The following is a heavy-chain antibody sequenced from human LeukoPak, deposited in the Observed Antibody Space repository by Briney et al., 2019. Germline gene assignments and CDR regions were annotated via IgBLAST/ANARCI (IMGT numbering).Heavy chain of an antibody. CDR3: AKGGGWLYYFDY. D-gene: IGHD2-15*01. Sequence: GGSLRLSCAASGFTFSTFAMTWGRQAPGKGLEWVSSISDGSTYYADSVKGRLTISRDNSKNTLYLQMNSLRAEDTAVYYCAKGGGWLYYFDYWGQGTLVTVSS. CDR2: ISDGST. J-gene: IGHJ4*02. CDR1: GFTFSTFA. V-gene: IGHV3-23*01.